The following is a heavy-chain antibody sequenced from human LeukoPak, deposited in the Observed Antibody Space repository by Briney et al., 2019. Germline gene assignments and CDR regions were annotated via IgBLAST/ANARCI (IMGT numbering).Heavy chain of an antibody. CDR3: ARTPGVYYYGMDV. CDR2: IWYDGSNK. V-gene: IGHV3-33*01. D-gene: IGHD2-8*01. J-gene: IGHJ6*02. Sequence: GGSLRLSCAASGFTFSSYGMHWVRQAPGKGLEWVAVIWYDGSNKYYADSVKGRFTISRDNSKNTLYLQMNSLRAEDTAVYYCARTPGVYYYGMDVWGQGTTVTVSS. CDR1: GFTFSSYG.